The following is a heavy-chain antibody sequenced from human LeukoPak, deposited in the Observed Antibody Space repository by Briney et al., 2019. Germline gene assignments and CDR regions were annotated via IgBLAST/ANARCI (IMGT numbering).Heavy chain of an antibody. CDR1: GYSFTSYC. CDR2: IYPGDSDT. Sequence: GESLKISCKGSGYSFTSYCIGWVRQMPGKGLEWMGIIYPGDSDTRYSPSFQGQVTISADKSISTAYLQRSSLKASDTAMYYCARGDPDYYDSSGYRPPDAFDIWGQGTMVTVSS. CDR3: ARGDPDYYDSSGYRPPDAFDI. V-gene: IGHV5-51*01. D-gene: IGHD3-22*01. J-gene: IGHJ3*02.